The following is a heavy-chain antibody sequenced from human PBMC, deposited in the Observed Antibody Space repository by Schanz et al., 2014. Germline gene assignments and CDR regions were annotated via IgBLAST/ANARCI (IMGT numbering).Heavy chain of an antibody. V-gene: IGHV3-43*01. J-gene: IGHJ5*01. CDR2: VTWDGGYT. Sequence: EVQLVESGGVVVQPGGSLRLSCAGSGFTFDDYTMHWVRQPPGKGLEWVSLVTWDGGYTYYADSVKGRFTISRDNSRKTLYLQMNSLRADDTAVYYCAKDLYNYGIFDSWGQGTLATVSS. D-gene: IGHD3-16*01. CDR3: AKDLYNYGIFDS. CDR1: GFTFDDYT.